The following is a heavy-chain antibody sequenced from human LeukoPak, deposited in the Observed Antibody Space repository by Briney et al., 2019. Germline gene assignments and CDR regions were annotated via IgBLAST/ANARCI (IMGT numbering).Heavy chain of an antibody. Sequence: ASVKVSCKASGYTFTGYYMHWVRQAPGQGLEWMGWINPNSGGTNYAQKFQGRVTMTRDTSISTAYMELSRLRSDDTAVYYCGREVTDTRGFDYWGQGTLVTVSS. CDR1: GYTFTGYY. V-gene: IGHV1-2*02. J-gene: IGHJ4*02. CDR3: GREVTDTRGFDY. D-gene: IGHD2-21*02. CDR2: INPNSGGT.